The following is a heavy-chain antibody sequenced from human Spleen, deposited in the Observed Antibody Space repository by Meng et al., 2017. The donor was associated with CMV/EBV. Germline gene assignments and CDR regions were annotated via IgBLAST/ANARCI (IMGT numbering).Heavy chain of an antibody. CDR2: ISASSSYI. V-gene: IGHV3-21*01. CDR1: GFSFSGHT. CDR3: ARGGRTGPSYGMDV. J-gene: IGHJ6*02. Sequence: GESLKISCAASGFSFSGHTMNWARQAPGKGLEWVSSISASSSYIYYADSLKGRFTISRDNAKVSVYLQMKSLRAEDTAVYYCARGGRTGPSYGMDVWGQGTTVTVSS.